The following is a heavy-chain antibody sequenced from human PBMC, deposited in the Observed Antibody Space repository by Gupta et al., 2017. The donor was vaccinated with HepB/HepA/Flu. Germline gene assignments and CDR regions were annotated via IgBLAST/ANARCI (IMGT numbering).Heavy chain of an antibody. CDR1: GGTFSSYA. V-gene: IGHV1-69*01. Sequence: QVQLVQSGAAVKKPGSSVKVSCKASGGTFSSYAISWVRQAPGQGLEWMGGIIPIFGTANYAQKFQGRVTITADESTSTAYMELSSLRSEDTAVYYCARGGYCSGGSCYSEPYYYYYMDVWGKGTTVTVSS. CDR3: ARGGYCSGGSCYSEPYYYYYMDV. CDR2: IIPIFGTA. D-gene: IGHD2-15*01. J-gene: IGHJ6*03.